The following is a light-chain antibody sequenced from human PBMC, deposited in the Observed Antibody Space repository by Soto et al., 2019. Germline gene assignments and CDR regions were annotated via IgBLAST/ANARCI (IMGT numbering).Light chain of an antibody. Sequence: DIVMTQSPDSLAVSLGERATINCKSSQSVLYNSDNKNYLAWYQQKPGQPPKLLIYWASTRDSGVPDRFSASGSWADFTLTISSLQAEEVAVYYCQQYYTTLSFGGGTKVEIK. CDR1: QSVLYNSDNKNY. CDR2: WAS. J-gene: IGKJ4*01. V-gene: IGKV4-1*01. CDR3: QQYYTTLS.